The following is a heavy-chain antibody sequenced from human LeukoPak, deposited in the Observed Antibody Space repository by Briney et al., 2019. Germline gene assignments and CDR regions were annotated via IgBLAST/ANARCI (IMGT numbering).Heavy chain of an antibody. CDR3: ARSTLGQKDEIQLYTRGDAFDI. Sequence: GSLRLSCAVSGFIFDDYAMHWVRQAPGKGLEWVGYVSSSGRTNYNPSLKSRVTISLDASESHFSLKLSSVTAADTAVYYCARSTLGQKDEIQLYTRGDAFDIWGQGTMVTVSS. J-gene: IGHJ3*02. D-gene: IGHD5-18*01. CDR1: GFIFDDYA. V-gene: IGHV4-59*12. CDR2: VSSSGRT.